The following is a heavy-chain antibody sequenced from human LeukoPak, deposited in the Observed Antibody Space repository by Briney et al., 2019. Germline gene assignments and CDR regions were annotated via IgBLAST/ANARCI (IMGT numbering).Heavy chain of an antibody. CDR2: IKQGGSEK. D-gene: IGHD4-23*01. J-gene: IGHJ4*02. CDR1: GFTFSSYW. CDR3: ARGPVAYFDY. V-gene: IGHV3-7*01. Sequence: GGSLRLSCAASGFTFSSYWMGWVRQAPGKGLEWVANIKQGGSEKYYVGSVKGRFTISRDNAKNSLYLQMNSLRAEDTAVYYCARGPVAYFDYWGQGTLVTVSS.